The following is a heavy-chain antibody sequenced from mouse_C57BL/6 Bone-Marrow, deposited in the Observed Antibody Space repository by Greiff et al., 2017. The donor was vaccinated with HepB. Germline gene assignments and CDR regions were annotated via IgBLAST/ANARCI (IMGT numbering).Heavy chain of an antibody. Sequence: QVQLQQPGAELVMPGASVKLSCKASGYTFTSYWMPWVKQRPGKGLEWIGEIDPSDSYTNYNQKFKGKSTLTVDKSSSTAYMQLSSLTSEDSAVYYCARKGYGSSYLYFDYWGQGTTLTVSS. CDR3: ARKGYGSSYLYFDY. CDR1: GYTFTSYW. V-gene: IGHV1-69*01. CDR2: IDPSDSYT. J-gene: IGHJ2*01. D-gene: IGHD1-1*01.